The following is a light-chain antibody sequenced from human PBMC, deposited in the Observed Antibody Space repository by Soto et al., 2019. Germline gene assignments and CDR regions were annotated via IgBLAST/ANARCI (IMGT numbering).Light chain of an antibody. Sequence: QSALTQPRSLSGSPGQSVTISCTGTSSDVGDYDYVSWYQLHPGKAPKFMIYDVNKRPSGVPDRFSGSKSGNTASLTISGLQAEDEADYYCCSYAGTYTGVFGGGTKLTVL. CDR2: DVN. J-gene: IGLJ3*02. V-gene: IGLV2-11*01. CDR1: SSDVGDYDY. CDR3: CSYAGTYTGV.